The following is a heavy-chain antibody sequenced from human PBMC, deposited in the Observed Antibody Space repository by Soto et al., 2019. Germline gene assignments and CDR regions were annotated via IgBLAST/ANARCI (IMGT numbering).Heavy chain of an antibody. Sequence: GGSLRLSCAASGFTFSSYAMSWVRQAPGKWLEWVSAISGSGGSTYYADSVKGRFTISRDNSKNTLYLQMNSLRAEDTAVYYCAKDGGYSYGYSPRYYYGMDVWGQGTTVTV. CDR1: GFTFSSYA. CDR2: ISGSGGST. V-gene: IGHV3-23*01. J-gene: IGHJ6*02. CDR3: AKDGGYSYGYSPRYYYGMDV. D-gene: IGHD5-18*01.